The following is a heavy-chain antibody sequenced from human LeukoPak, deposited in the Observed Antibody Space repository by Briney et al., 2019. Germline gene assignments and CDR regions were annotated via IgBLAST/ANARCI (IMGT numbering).Heavy chain of an antibody. Sequence: SETLSLTCAVYGGSFSGYYWSWTRQPPGKGLEWIGEINHSGSTNYNPSLKSRVTISVDTSKNQFSLKLTSVTAADTAVYYCAREKSGSCTSSTTCLNWFDLWGQGTLVTVSS. CDR3: AREKSGSCTSSTTCLNWFDL. D-gene: IGHD2-2*01. V-gene: IGHV4-34*01. J-gene: IGHJ5*02. CDR1: GGSFSGYY. CDR2: INHSGST.